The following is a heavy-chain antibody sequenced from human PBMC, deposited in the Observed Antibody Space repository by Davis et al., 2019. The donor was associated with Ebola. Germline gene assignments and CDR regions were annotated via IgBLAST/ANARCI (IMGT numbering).Heavy chain of an antibody. J-gene: IGHJ6*02. Sequence: ASALVSCNASAYTFTSYCISWLRQAPGQGLEWMGCISAYNGNTNYAQKLQGRVTMTTDTSTSTAYMELRSLRSDDTAVYYCARDHFQGAAAGMDVWGQGTTVTVSS. V-gene: IGHV1-18*04. CDR2: ISAYNGNT. CDR1: AYTFTSYC. D-gene: IGHD6-13*01. CDR3: ARDHFQGAAAGMDV.